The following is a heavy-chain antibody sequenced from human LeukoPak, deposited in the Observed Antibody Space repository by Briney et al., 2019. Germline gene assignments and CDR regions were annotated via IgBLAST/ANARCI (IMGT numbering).Heavy chain of an antibody. V-gene: IGHV3-15*01. D-gene: IGHD3-22*01. J-gene: IGHJ4*02. CDR1: GFTVSSNY. CDR2: IKSKTDGGTT. Sequence: GGSLRLSCAASGFTVSSNYMSWVRQAPGKGLEWVGRIKSKTDGGTTDYAAPVKGRFTISRDDSKNTLYLQMNSLKTEDTAVYYCTTRGGYYDSSGSYDYWGQGTLVTVSS. CDR3: TTRGGYYDSSGSYDY.